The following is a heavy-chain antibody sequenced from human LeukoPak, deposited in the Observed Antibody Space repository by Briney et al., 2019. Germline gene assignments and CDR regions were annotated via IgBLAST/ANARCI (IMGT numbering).Heavy chain of an antibody. CDR2: INPSGGST. Sequence: ASATVSCKASGYTFTSYYMHWVRQAPGQGLEWMGIINPSGGSTSYAQKFQGRGTMTRDTSTSTVYMELSSLRSEDTAVYYCARDVTPLSYYFDYWGQGTLVTVSS. D-gene: IGHD2-21*02. CDR3: ARDVTPLSYYFDY. J-gene: IGHJ4*02. V-gene: IGHV1-46*03. CDR1: GYTFTSYY.